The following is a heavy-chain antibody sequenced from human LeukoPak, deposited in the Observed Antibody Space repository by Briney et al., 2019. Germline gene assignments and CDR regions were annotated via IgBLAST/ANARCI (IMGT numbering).Heavy chain of an antibody. CDR3: ARHRVGSYYYYYYMDV. J-gene: IGHJ6*03. D-gene: IGHD3-10*01. Sequence: SETLSLTCAVYGGSFSGYYWSWIRQPPGKGLEWIGEINHSGSTNYNPSLKSRVTISVDTSKNQFSLKLSSVTAADTAVYYCARHRVGSYYYYYYMDVWGKGTTVTVSS. CDR2: INHSGST. CDR1: GGSFSGYY. V-gene: IGHV4-34*01.